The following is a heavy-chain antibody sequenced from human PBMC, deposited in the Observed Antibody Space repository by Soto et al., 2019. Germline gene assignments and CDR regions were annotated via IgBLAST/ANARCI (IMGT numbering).Heavy chain of an antibody. CDR3: ARGKCVGAAADRNYYYYYGMDV. V-gene: IGHV1-18*01. CDR2: ISTYNGNT. D-gene: IGHD6-13*01. J-gene: IGHJ6*02. Sequence: QVQLVQSGAEVKKPGASVKVSCKASGYTFTSYGISWVRQAPGQGLEWMGWISTYNGNTNYAQTPQGRVTMTTDTSTSTAYMELRSLRSDDTAVYYCARGKCVGAAADRNYYYYYGMDVWGQGTTVTVSS. CDR1: GYTFTSYG.